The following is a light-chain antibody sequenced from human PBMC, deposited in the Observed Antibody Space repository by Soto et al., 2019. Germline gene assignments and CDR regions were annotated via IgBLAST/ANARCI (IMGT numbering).Light chain of an antibody. V-gene: IGKV4-1*01. CDR2: WAS. J-gene: IGKJ1*01. CDR3: QQYYSTPPA. CDR1: RTLFYSSNNKNY. Sequence: DIVMTQSPDSLAVSLGERATINCKSNRTLFYSSNNKNYLAWYQEKPGQPPKQLIYWASTRQSGVPDRFSGSGSGTDFNLTISSLQAEDVAVYYCQQYYSTPPAFGQGTEVEIK.